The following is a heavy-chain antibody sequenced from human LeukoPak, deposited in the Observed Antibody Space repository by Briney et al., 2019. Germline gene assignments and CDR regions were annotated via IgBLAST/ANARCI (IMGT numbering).Heavy chain of an antibody. J-gene: IGHJ4*02. CDR3: ARTEVTMAGTFH. D-gene: IGHD6-19*01. V-gene: IGHV4-61*02. Sequence: PSQTLSLTCSVSGGSISGVTYYWNWIRQPAGKRLEWIGRVYTGVSTTYNPSLEGRVTTSVDPSKNHFSLKLTSVTAADTAIYYCARTEVTMAGTFHWGPGTLVTVSS. CDR1: GGSISGVTYY. CDR2: VYTGVST.